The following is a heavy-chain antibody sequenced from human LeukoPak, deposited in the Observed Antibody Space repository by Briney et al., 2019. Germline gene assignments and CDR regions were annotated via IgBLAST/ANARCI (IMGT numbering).Heavy chain of an antibody. J-gene: IGHJ4*02. CDR3: ARLPHYDILTGYYISGFDY. CDR2: ISAYNGNT. Sequence: ASVKVSCKASGYTFTSYGISWVRQATGQGLEWMGWISAYNGNTNYAQKLQGRVTMTTDTSTSTAYMELRSLRSDDTAVYYCARLPHYDILTGYYISGFDYWGQGTLVTVSS. V-gene: IGHV1-18*04. D-gene: IGHD3-9*01. CDR1: GYTFTSYG.